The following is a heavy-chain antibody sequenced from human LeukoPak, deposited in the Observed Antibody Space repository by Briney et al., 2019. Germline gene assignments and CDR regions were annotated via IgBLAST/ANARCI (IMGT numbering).Heavy chain of an antibody. J-gene: IGHJ4*02. Sequence: VASVKVSCKVSGYTLTELSMHWVRQAPGKGLEWMGGFDPEDGETIYAQKFQGRVTMTEDTSTDTAYMELSSLRSEDTAVYYCATSSGHPHYFDYWGQGTLVTVSS. CDR3: ATSSGHPHYFDY. CDR1: GYTLTELS. CDR2: FDPEDGET. V-gene: IGHV1-24*01. D-gene: IGHD3-22*01.